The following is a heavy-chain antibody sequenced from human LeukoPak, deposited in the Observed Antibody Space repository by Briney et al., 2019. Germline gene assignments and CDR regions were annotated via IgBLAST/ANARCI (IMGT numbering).Heavy chain of an antibody. V-gene: IGHV3-48*03. J-gene: IGHJ4*02. D-gene: IGHD3-3*01. CDR3: ARRYYDFWSGYNPIDY. CDR1: GFTFSSYE. Sequence: GGSLILSCAASGFTFSSYEMNWVRQAPGKGLEWVSYISSSGSTIYYADSVKGRFTISRDNAKNSLYLQMNSLRAEDTAVYYCARRYYDFWSGYNPIDYWGQGTLVTASS. CDR2: ISSSGSTI.